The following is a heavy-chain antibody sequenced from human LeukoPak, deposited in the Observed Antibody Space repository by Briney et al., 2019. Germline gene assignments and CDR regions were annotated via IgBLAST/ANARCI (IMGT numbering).Heavy chain of an antibody. Sequence: GGSLRLSCAASRFTFSTYALDWVRQAPGKGLEWVSGISGSGGSTYYAAPVKGRFTISRDNSKNTLYLQMATLRAEDTAMYHCAKRRGDYWGQGTLVTVSS. V-gene: IGHV3-23*01. J-gene: IGHJ4*02. CDR2: ISGSGGST. CDR1: RFTFSTYA. CDR3: AKRRGDY.